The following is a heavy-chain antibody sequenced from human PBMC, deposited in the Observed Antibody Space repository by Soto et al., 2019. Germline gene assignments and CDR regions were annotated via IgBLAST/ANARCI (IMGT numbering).Heavy chain of an antibody. CDR1: GFTFSNYA. CDR3: AKALVGEVGATDY. CDR2: ITRTDST. V-gene: IGHV3-23*01. D-gene: IGHD1-26*01. Sequence: LRLPCTPSGFTFSNYAMSWVRQAPGKGLEWVSAITRTDSTYYADSVKGRFTISRDNSRNTLYLQMNSLGAEDAALYYCAKALVGEVGATDYWGQGTLVTVSS. J-gene: IGHJ4*02.